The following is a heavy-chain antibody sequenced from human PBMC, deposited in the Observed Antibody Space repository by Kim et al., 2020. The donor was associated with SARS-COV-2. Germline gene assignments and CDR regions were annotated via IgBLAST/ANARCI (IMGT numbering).Heavy chain of an antibody. V-gene: IGHV4-30-4*01. CDR1: GGSISTDGYY. CDR2: IYYSGST. CDR3: AKRYVSGRLPRYVGWFDP. J-gene: IGHJ5*02. D-gene: IGHD3-10*01. Sequence: SETLSLTCTVSGGSISTDGYYWSWIRQPPGKGLEYIGYIYYSGSTYYNPSLQSRLTISVDTSKNQFSLKLASVTAADTAVYYCAKRYVSGRLPRYVGWFDPWGQGTLVTVSS.